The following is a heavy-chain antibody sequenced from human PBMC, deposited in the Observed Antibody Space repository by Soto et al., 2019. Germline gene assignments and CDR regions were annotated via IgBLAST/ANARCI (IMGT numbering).Heavy chain of an antibody. CDR1: GGSISSSGYS. D-gene: IGHD3-3*01. CDR3: ARERDYDFWTGQTLYYYGMDV. CDR2: IYHSGST. J-gene: IGHJ6*02. Sequence: SETLSLTCAVSGGSISSSGYSGSWIRQPPGKGLEWIGYIYHSGSTYYNPSLKSRVTMSIARSKNQFSLKLSSVTAADTAVYYCARERDYDFWTGQTLYYYGMDVWGQGTPVTVSS. V-gene: IGHV4-30-2*01.